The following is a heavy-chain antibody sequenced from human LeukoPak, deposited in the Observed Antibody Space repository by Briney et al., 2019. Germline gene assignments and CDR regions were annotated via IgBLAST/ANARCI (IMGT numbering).Heavy chain of an antibody. CDR3: ARDPDTAMAQSDY. V-gene: IGHV4-38-2*02. D-gene: IGHD5-18*01. CDR2: IYHSGST. J-gene: IGHJ4*02. Sequence: SETLSLPCTVSGYSIGSDYYWGWIRQPPGKGLEWIGSIYHSGSTYYNPSLKSRVTISIDTSKNRFSLKLSSVTAADTAVYFCARDPDTAMAQSDYWGQGTLVTVSS. CDR1: GYSIGSDYY.